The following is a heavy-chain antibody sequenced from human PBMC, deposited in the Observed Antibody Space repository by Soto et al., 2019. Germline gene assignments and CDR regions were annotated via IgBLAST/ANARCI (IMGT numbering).Heavy chain of an antibody. CDR2: IYHSGST. Sequence: TLSLTCAVYGGSFSGYSWSWIRQPPGKGLEWIGYIYHSGSTYYNPSLKSRVTISVDRSKNQFSLKLSSVTAADTAVYYCAREKYRGWFDPWGQGTLVTVSS. J-gene: IGHJ5*02. D-gene: IGHD6-6*01. CDR3: AREKYRGWFDP. CDR1: GGSFSGYS. V-gene: IGHV4-30-2*01.